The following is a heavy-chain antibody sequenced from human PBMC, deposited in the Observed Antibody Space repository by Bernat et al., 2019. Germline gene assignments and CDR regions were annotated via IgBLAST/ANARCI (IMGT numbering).Heavy chain of an antibody. CDR1: GFTVSSNY. CDR2: SYSGGST. CDR3: ARDQAGYCSGGSCYRPQYFQH. V-gene: IGHV3-53*01. J-gene: IGHJ1*01. D-gene: IGHD2-15*01. Sequence: EVQMEESGGGLIQPGGSLRLSCAASGFTVSSNYMSWVRQAPGKGLEWVSVSYSGGSTDYAASVKGRFTISRDNSKNTLYLQMNSLRAEDTAVYYCARDQAGYCSGGSCYRPQYFQHWGQGTLVTVSS.